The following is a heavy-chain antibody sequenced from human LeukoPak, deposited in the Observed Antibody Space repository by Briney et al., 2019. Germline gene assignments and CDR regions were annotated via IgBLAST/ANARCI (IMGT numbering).Heavy chain of an antibody. CDR1: GFTFGDYA. J-gene: IGHJ5*02. Sequence: GGSLRLSCTASGFTFGDYAMSWVRQAPGKGLEWVSLISGSGDNIYYVDSVKGRFTISRDNSKNTLYLQMNSLRAEDTAVYFCAKGTSPFDPWGQGTLVTVSS. CDR3: AKGTSPFDP. V-gene: IGHV3-23*01. CDR2: ISGSGDNI.